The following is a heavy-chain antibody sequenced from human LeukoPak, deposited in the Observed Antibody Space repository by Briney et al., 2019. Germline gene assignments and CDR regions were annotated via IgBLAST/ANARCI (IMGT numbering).Heavy chain of an antibody. V-gene: IGHV1-2*04. Sequence: ASVKVSCKASGYTFTGYYMHWVRQAPGQGLEWMGWINPNSGGTNYAQKFQGWVTMTRDTSISTAYMELSRLGSDDTAVYYCARDRVGARLHLDYWGQGTLVTVSS. CDR2: INPNSGGT. CDR1: GYTFTGYY. D-gene: IGHD1-26*01. CDR3: ARDRVGARLHLDY. J-gene: IGHJ4*02.